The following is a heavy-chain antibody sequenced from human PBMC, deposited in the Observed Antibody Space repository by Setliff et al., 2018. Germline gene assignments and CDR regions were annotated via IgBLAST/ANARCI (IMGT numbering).Heavy chain of an antibody. CDR3: ARDRLPDGGYDVDY. D-gene: IGHD5-12*01. Sequence: SLRLSCAASGFTFSRYSMSWVRQAPGKGLEWLSIIFGSDGSTYYADSVKGRFTISRDNSKNTLYLQMNSLRAEDTAVYYCARDRLPDGGYDVDYWGQGTLVTVSS. V-gene: IGHV3-23*01. J-gene: IGHJ4*02. CDR1: GFTFSRYS. CDR2: IFGSDGST.